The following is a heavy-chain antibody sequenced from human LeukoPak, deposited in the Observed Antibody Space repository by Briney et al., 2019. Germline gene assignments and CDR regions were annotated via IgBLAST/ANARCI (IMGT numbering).Heavy chain of an antibody. D-gene: IGHD1-26*01. Sequence: PGGSLRLSCAASGFTFDDYAMHWVRQAPGKGLEWVSGISWNSGSIGYADSVKGRFTISRDNAKNSLYLQMNSLRAEDTALYYCAKGPQWELRGLSAFDIWGQGTMVTVSS. CDR3: AKGPQWELRGLSAFDI. CDR2: ISWNSGSI. V-gene: IGHV3-9*01. J-gene: IGHJ3*02. CDR1: GFTFDDYA.